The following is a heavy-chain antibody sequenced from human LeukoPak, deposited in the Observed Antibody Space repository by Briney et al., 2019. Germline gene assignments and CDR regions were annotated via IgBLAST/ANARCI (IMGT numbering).Heavy chain of an antibody. D-gene: IGHD3-10*01. CDR2: ISDNGRRT. CDR1: GLAFSRYA. CDR3: ASSQGVLWFGERGPYFDY. J-gene: IGHJ4*02. V-gene: IGHV3-64D*06. Sequence: GGSLRLSCSASGLAFSRYAMHWVRQAPGKGLEYFSGISDNGRRTYYADAVKGRFTISRDNSKNTLYLQMSSLRSEDTAVYYCASSQGVLWFGERGPYFDYWGQGTLVTVSS.